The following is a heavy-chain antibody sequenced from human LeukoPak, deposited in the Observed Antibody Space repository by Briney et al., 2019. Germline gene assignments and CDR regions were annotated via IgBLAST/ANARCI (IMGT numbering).Heavy chain of an antibody. CDR3: ARGSAYDSSGYGFFDY. V-gene: IGHV4-38-2*02. D-gene: IGHD3-22*01. Sequence: SETLSLTCTVSGYSISSGYYWGWIRQPPGKGLEWIGSIYHSGSTYYNPSLKSRVTISVDTSKNQFSLKLSSVTAADTAVYYCARGSAYDSSGYGFFDYWGQGTLVTVSS. CDR2: IYHSGST. J-gene: IGHJ4*02. CDR1: GYSISSGYY.